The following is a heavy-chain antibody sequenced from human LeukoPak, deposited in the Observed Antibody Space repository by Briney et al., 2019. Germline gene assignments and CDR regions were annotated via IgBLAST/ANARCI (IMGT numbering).Heavy chain of an antibody. J-gene: IGHJ5*02. D-gene: IGHD1-26*01. CDR2: IKSKTDGGKA. V-gene: IGHV3-15*05. CDR1: GFPFQDSG. CDR3: TTEFRWEFVDVDR. Sequence: GGSLRLSCAASGFPFQDSGLSWVRQAPGKGLEWVGRIKSKTDGGKADYAAPVRGRFTISRDDSKNTLYLQMNSLKTEDTAVYYCTTEFRWEFVDVDRWGQGTLVTVSS.